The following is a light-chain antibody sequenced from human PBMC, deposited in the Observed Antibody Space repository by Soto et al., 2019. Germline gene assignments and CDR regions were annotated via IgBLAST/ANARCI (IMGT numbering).Light chain of an antibody. CDR2: GAS. CDR1: QSISSDY. Sequence: ESVLTQSPGTLSLSPGERATLSCRASQSISSDYLAWYQQKPGQAPRLLIYGASSRATAIPGRFSGSGSGTDFTITISRLEPEDFAVYYCQHYGRYPPTFGGGTKVEIK. CDR3: QHYGRYPPT. J-gene: IGKJ4*01. V-gene: IGKV3-20*01.